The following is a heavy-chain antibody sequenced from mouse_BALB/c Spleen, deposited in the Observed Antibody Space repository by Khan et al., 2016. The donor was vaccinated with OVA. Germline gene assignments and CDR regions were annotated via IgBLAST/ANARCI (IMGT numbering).Heavy chain of an antibody. J-gene: IGHJ3*01. CDR3: ARDYWFAY. Sequence: VQLKESGGGLVKPGGSLKLSCAASGFTFSNYAMSWVRQTPEKRLEWVASISSGGSTYYPDSVKGRFTISRDNARNILYLQMSSLRSEDTAIYYCARDYWFAYWGQGTLVTVSA. CDR2: ISSGGST. V-gene: IGHV5-6-5*01. CDR1: GFTFSNYA.